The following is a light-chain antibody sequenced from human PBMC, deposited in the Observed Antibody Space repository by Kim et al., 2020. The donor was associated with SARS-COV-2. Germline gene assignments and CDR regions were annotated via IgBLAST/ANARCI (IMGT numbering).Light chain of an antibody. CDR3: QHYGSSPPFIT. Sequence: DRTTLACRASQIVSSSYLAWYQQKVGQAPRLLIYAASSRATGIPDRFSGSGSGTDFTLTISRLEPEDFAVYYCQHYGSSPPFITFGQGTRLEIK. V-gene: IGKV3-20*01. CDR2: AAS. CDR1: QIVSSSY. J-gene: IGKJ5*01.